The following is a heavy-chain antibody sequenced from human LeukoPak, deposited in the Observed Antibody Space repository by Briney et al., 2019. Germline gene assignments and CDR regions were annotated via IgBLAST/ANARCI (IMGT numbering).Heavy chain of an antibody. V-gene: IGHV3-23*01. D-gene: IGHD5-24*01. CDR2: ITGSGGSA. Sequence: GGSLRLSCAASGSTFSNYAMSWVRQAPGKGLEWVSAITGSGGSAYYTDSVTGRFTISRDNSKNTVYLQMNSLRAEDTAVYYCARDQFIHAFDIWGQGTMVTVSS. J-gene: IGHJ3*02. CDR1: GSTFSNYA. CDR3: ARDQFIHAFDI.